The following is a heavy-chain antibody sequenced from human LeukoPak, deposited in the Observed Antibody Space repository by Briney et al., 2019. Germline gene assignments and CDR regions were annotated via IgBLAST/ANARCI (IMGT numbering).Heavy chain of an antibody. CDR1: GFTFSSYA. D-gene: IGHD3-22*01. V-gene: IGHV3-30-3*01. Sequence: GGSLRLSCAAPGFTFSSYAMHWVRKAPGKGLEGVAVISYDGSNKYYADSVKGRFTISRNNSKNTLYLQMNSLRAEDTAVYYCARVRDSSGYYWYYYYYYGMDVWGQGTTVTVSS. J-gene: IGHJ6*02. CDR2: ISYDGSNK. CDR3: ARVRDSSGYYWYYYYYYGMDV.